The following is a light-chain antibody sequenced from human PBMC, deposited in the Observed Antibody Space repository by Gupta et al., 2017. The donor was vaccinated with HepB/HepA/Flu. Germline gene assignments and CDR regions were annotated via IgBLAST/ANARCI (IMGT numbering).Light chain of an antibody. CDR2: RNN. J-gene: IGLJ1*01. CDR3: ATWDDSLSGYV. CDR1: SSNIGSNY. V-gene: IGLV1-47*01. Sequence: QSVLTQPPSASGTPGQRVTISCSGSSSNIGSNYVYWYKQFPGTAPQLLIYRNNQRPSGVPARFSGSKSGTSASLAISGLRSDDEAHYYCATWDDSLSGYVFGNGTNVTVL.